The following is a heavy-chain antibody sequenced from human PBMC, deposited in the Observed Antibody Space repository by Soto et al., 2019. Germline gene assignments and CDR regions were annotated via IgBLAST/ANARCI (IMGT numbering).Heavy chain of an antibody. D-gene: IGHD3-10*01. J-gene: IGHJ6*02. V-gene: IGHV3-48*03. CDR3: AREGSVSSSDYYAYYYGMDV. CDR2: ISSSGGII. CDR1: GFTFSNYD. Sequence: EVQLVESGGGLFQPGGSLRLSCAASGFTFSNYDINWVRQAPGKGPEWISHISSSGGIIYYADSVKGRFTISRDHAKNSLYLQMNSLRGEDTAVYYCAREGSVSSSDYYAYYYGMDVWGQGTTVTVSS.